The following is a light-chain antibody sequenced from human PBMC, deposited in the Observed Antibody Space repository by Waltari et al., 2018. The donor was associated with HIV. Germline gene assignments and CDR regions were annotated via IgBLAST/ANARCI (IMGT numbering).Light chain of an antibody. CDR3: QQADSFPHT. V-gene: IGKV1-12*01. Sequence: DLPVAQSPSSVTRSVGHTLPIMCRKGQNIGSSLAWYQFRPGKAPTLLLFSTSRLENGVPPRFVGSGAGTEFALTISGLQTEDSATYYGQQADSFPHTFGGGTRVEV. CDR2: STS. J-gene: IGKJ4*01. CDR1: QNIGSS.